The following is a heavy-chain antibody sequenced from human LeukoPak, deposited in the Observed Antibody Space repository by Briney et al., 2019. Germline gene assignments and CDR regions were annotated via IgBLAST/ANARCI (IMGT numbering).Heavy chain of an antibody. V-gene: IGHV4-59*12. CDR3: AREGRDGYNYGI. CDR2: IYYSGST. Sequence: TSETLSLTCTVSGGSISSYYWSWIRQPPGKGLEWIGYIYYSGSTNYNPSLKSRVTISVDNSKNQFSLKLSSVTAADTAVYYCAREGRDGYNYGIWGQGTMVTVSS. D-gene: IGHD5-24*01. CDR1: GGSISSYY. J-gene: IGHJ3*02.